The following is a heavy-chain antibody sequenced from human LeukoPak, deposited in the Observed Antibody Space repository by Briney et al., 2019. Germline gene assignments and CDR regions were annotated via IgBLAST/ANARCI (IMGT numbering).Heavy chain of an antibody. V-gene: IGHV3-73*01. Sequence: GGSLRLSCSASGFNLSGSAMHWVRQASGKGPEWIGRIRNKANNYATAYVASVKGRFTISRDDSKNTAYLQMNSLKIEDTAVYYCARHLGAGGSGVDYWGQGTLVTVSS. CDR2: IRNKANNYAT. CDR1: GFNLSGSA. CDR3: ARHLGAGGSGVDY. J-gene: IGHJ4*02. D-gene: IGHD1-26*01.